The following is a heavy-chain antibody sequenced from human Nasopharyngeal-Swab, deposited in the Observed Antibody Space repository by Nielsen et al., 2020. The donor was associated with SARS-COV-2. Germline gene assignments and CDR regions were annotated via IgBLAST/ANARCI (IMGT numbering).Heavy chain of an antibody. CDR1: GFTFSSYW. CDR2: IKQDGSEK. V-gene: IGHV3-7*01. D-gene: IGHD4-17*01. Sequence: GESLKISCAASGFTFSSYWMSWVRQAPGKGLEWVANIKQDGSEKYYVDSVKGRFTISRDNAKNSLYLQMNSLRAEETAVYYCARPRITTVTSRSYYFDYWGQGTLVTVSS. J-gene: IGHJ4*02. CDR3: ARPRITTVTSRSYYFDY.